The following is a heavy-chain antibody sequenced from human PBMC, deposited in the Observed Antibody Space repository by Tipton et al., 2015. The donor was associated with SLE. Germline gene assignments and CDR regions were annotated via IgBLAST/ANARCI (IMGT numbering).Heavy chain of an antibody. CDR3: ARGSYYYGSGSYIFFDY. V-gene: IGHV1-2*02. D-gene: IGHD3-10*01. CDR2: INPNSGGT. J-gene: IGHJ4*02. Sequence: QLVQSGAEVKKPGSSVKVSCKASGYTFTGYYMHWVRQAPGQGLEWMGWINPNSGGTNYAQKFQGRVTMTRDTSISTAYMELSRLRSDDTAVYYCARGSYYYGSGSYIFFDYWGQGTLVTVSS. CDR1: GYTFTGYY.